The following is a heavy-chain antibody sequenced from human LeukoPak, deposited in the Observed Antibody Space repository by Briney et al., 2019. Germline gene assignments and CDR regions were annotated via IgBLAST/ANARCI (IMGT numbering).Heavy chain of an antibody. Sequence: SETLSLTCTVSGDSVSNGNYYWSWLRQPPGQPLEWIGYIYYTGNTYYNPSLEGRVTLSVDTSKNQFSVKLSSVTAADTAVYYCARDRYYGMDVWGQGTTVTVSS. J-gene: IGHJ6*02. V-gene: IGHV4-61*01. CDR3: ARDRYYGMDV. CDR1: GDSVSNGNYY. CDR2: IYYTGNT.